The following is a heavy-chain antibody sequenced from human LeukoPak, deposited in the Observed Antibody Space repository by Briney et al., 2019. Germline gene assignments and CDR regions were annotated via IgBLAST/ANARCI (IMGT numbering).Heavy chain of an antibody. CDR2: IYTSGIT. CDR1: GVSISAYY. Sequence: SETLSLTCTVSGVSISAYYWTWIRQPAGKGLEWIGRIYTSGITNYNPSLESRLTMSLDTSKNQISLRLSSVTAADTAVYYCARKDGDFWGQGTLVTVSS. CDR3: ARKDGDF. J-gene: IGHJ4*02. V-gene: IGHV4-4*07.